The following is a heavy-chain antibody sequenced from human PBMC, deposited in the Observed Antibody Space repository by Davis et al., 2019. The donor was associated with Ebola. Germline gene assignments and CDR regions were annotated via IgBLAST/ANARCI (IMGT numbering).Heavy chain of an antibody. Sequence: PGGSLRLSCAASGFTFSSYAMSWVRQAPGKGLEWVSAISGSGGSTYYADSVKGRFTISRDNSKNSLYLQMNSLRDEDMAVYYCAREGSSGYYGMDVWGQGTTVTVSS. CDR3: AREGSSGYYGMDV. CDR2: ISGSGGST. V-gene: IGHV3-23*01. J-gene: IGHJ6*02. D-gene: IGHD6-19*01. CDR1: GFTFSSYA.